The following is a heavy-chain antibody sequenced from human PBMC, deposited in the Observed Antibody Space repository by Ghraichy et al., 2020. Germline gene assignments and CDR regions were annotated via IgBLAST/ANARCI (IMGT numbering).Heavy chain of an antibody. D-gene: IGHD1-1*01. V-gene: IGHV4-59*01. CDR1: GGPISESY. CDR2: IFHSGST. J-gene: IGHJ4*02. CDR3: ARDKETTFDS. Sequence: SETPSLTCTVSGGPISESYWSWIRQPPGKGLEWIGYIFHSGSTNYNPSLKSRVTISLDKSKNQFSVKLRSVTAADTAVYFCARDKETTFDSWGQGTLVTVSS.